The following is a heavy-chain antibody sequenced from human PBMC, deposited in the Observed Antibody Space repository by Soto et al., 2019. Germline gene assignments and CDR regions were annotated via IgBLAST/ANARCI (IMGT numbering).Heavy chain of an antibody. V-gene: IGHV1-3*01. D-gene: IGHD3-10*01. CDR2: INAGNGNT. J-gene: IGHJ4*02. CDR1: GYTFTIYA. Sequence: ASVKVSCKASGYTFTIYAMHWVRQAPGQRLEWMGWINAGNGNTKYSQKFQGRVTITRDTSASTAYMELSSLRSEDTAVYYCARGRPLLLWFGETTKFDYWGQGTLVTVSS. CDR3: ARGRPLLLWFGETTKFDY.